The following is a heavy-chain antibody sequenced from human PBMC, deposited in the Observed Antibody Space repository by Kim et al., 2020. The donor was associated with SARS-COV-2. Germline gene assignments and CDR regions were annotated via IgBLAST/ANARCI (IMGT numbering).Heavy chain of an antibody. J-gene: IGHJ4*02. D-gene: IGHD1-26*01. Sequence: ASVKVSCKASGYTFTGYYMHWVRQAPGQGLEWMGRINPNSGGTNYAQKFQGRVTMTRDTSISTAYMELSRLRSDDTAVYYCARDRGGSYYLNYFDYWGQGTLVTVSS. V-gene: IGHV1-2*06. CDR3: ARDRGGSYYLNYFDY. CDR2: INPNSGGT. CDR1: GYTFTGYY.